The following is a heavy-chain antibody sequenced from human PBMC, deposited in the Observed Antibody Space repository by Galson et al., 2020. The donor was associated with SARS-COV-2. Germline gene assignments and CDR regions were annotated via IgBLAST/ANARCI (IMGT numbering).Heavy chain of an antibody. Sequence: SETLSLTCAVYGGSFSGYYWSWIRQPPGKGLEWIGEINHSGSTNYNPSLKSRVTISVDTSKNQFSLKLSSVTAADTAVYYCARWGPYGGNAGDKYCDDWGQGTLVTGSS. CDR2: INHSGST. CDR3: ARWGPYGGNAGDKYCDD. J-gene: IGHJ4*02. V-gene: IGHV4-34*01. CDR1: GGSFSGYY. D-gene: IGHD4-17*01.